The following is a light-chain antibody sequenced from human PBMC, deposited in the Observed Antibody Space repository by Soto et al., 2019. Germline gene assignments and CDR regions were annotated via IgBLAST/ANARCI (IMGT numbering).Light chain of an antibody. Sequence: DIQMTQSPPSLSASLGDRVTIIFRASEGINTYLAWFQQKPGKAPKSLIYGATSLQRGVPSRFSGSGGDTDFSLTISSLEPEDFAVYYCQQRSNCITFAQGTRLAI. V-gene: IGKV1-16*01. CDR1: EGINTY. J-gene: IGKJ5*01. CDR2: GAT. CDR3: QQRSNCIT.